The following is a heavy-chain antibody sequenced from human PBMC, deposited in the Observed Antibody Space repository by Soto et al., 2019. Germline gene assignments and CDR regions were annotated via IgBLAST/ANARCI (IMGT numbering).Heavy chain of an antibody. J-gene: IGHJ4*02. CDR2: VYYNGHT. Sequence: QVQLQESGPGLVKPSETLYLTCTVSGGSVSSGRYYWSWIRQPPGKGLEWIGYVYYNGHTNYNHSLARRVTRSLDTAKNQFSLKLSSVTAADTAVYYCARVFSSSWFYYFDHWGQGTLVTVSS. CDR1: GGSVSSGRYY. CDR3: ARVFSSSWFYYFDH. V-gene: IGHV4-61*01. D-gene: IGHD6-13*01.